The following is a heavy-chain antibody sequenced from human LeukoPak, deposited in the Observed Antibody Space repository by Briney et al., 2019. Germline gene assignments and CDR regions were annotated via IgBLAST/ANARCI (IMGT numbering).Heavy chain of an antibody. J-gene: IGHJ6*03. CDR3: AKDGLAAAGTRTDYYYMDV. Sequence: GGSLRLSCAASGFTFDDCTIHWVRQAPGKGLEWVSLISWDGGTAYYADSVRGRFTISRDNSKNSLYLQMDSLRDEDTALYYCAKDGLAAAGTRTDYYYMDVWGKGTPVTVSS. V-gene: IGHV3-43D*03. CDR2: ISWDGGTA. CDR1: GFTFDDCT. D-gene: IGHD6-13*01.